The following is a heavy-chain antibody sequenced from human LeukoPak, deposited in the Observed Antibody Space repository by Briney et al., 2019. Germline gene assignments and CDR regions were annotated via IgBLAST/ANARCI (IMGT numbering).Heavy chain of an antibody. CDR2: INSDGSST. CDR3: TRDRKDTGDGMDV. CDR1: EFTFSSAW. Sequence: WGSLGLSCAASEFTFSSAWMHWVRQAPGKGLVWVSRINSDGSSTTYADSVKGRFTISRDNDKNTLYLQMNSLRDEDTAMYYCTRDRKDTGDGMDVWGHAGTVTVSS. D-gene: IGHD1-1*01. J-gene: IGHJ6*02. V-gene: IGHV3-74*01.